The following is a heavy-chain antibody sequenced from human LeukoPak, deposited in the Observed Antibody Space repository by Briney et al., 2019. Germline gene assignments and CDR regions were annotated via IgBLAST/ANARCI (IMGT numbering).Heavy chain of an antibody. D-gene: IGHD2-15*01. CDR2: ISGSGENT. V-gene: IGHV3-23*01. J-gene: IGHJ4*02. CDR1: GFTFSSYA. CDR3: VGGGF. Sequence: GGSLRLSCAASGFTFSSYAMSWVRQAPGKGLEWVSTISGSGENTYYADSVKGRFTISRDNSKNTVDLHMNSLRAEASAMYSCVGGGFWGQGTLVTVSS.